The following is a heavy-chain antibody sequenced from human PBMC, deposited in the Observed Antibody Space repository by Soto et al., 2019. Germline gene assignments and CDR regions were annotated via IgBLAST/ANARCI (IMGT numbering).Heavy chain of an antibody. Sequence: SETLSLTCAVSGDSISSRKWWSWVRQPPGKGLEWIGEIYHGGSTNYNPSLKSRVTISVDKSKNQFSLKLSSVTAADTAVYFCARRLDGDYYFDSWGQGTLVTVS. CDR2: IYHGGST. D-gene: IGHD2-21*01. V-gene: IGHV4-4*02. CDR1: GDSISSRKW. CDR3: ARRLDGDYYFDS. J-gene: IGHJ4*02.